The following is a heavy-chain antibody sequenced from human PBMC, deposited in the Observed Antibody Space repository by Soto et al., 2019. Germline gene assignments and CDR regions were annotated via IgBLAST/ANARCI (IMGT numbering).Heavy chain of an antibody. CDR2: INHSGST. CDR1: GGSFSGYY. CDR3: ARGRKIVIMLYPKWFDP. Sequence: SETLSLTCAVYGGSFSGYYWSWIRQPPGKGLEWIGEINHSGSTNYNPSLKSRVTISVDTSKNQFSLKLSSVTAADTAVYYCARGRKIVIMLYPKWFDPRGQGTLVTLSS. D-gene: IGHD2-8*01. V-gene: IGHV4-34*01. J-gene: IGHJ5*02.